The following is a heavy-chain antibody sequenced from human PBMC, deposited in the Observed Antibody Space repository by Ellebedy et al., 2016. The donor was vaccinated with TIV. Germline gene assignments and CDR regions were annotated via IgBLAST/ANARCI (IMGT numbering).Heavy chain of an antibody. V-gene: IGHV3-21*01. D-gene: IGHD2-15*01. Sequence: GESLKISCAASGFTFSSYTMNWVRQAPGKGLEWVSSISSSSSYIYYADSVKGRFTISRDNAKNSLYLQMNSLRAEDTAVYYCAAAHYYFYGKDVWGQGTRVTVSS. CDR1: GFTFSSYT. CDR2: ISSSSSYI. CDR3: AAAHYYFYGKDV. J-gene: IGHJ6*02.